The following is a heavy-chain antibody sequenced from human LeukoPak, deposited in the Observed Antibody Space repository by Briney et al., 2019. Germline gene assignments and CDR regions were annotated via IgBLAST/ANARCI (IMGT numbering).Heavy chain of an antibody. CDR3: ARGRPDDLRSGYYPLDY. CDR2: IYTSGST. D-gene: IGHD3-3*01. J-gene: IGHJ4*02. Sequence: SETLSLTCTVSGGSISSGSYYWSWIRQPAGKGLEWIGRIYTSGSTNYNPSLKSRVTISVDTSKNQFSLKLSSVTAADTAVYYCARGRPDDLRSGYYPLDYWGQGTLVTVSS. CDR1: GGSISSGSYY. V-gene: IGHV4-61*02.